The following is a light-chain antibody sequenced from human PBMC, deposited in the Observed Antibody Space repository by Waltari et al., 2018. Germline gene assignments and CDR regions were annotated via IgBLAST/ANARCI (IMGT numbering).Light chain of an antibody. CDR1: QSVSSDY. CDR2: GAS. Sequence: PGERAPLSCGASQSVSSDYLAWYQQSPGQAPRLLIYGASRRPAGIPDRFSGSGSGTDFTLTITRLEAEDFAVYYCQQYGTSPRTFGQGTKVEIK. CDR3: QQYGTSPRT. J-gene: IGKJ1*01. V-gene: IGKV3-20*01.